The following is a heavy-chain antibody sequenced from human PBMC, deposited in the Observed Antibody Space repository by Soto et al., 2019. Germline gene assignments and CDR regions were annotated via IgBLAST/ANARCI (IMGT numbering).Heavy chain of an antibody. J-gene: IGHJ4*02. V-gene: IGHV4-61*01. CDR1: GGSVSSGSYY. CDR2: IYYSGST. CDR3: ARGPGYSYGFSYFDY. D-gene: IGHD5-18*01. Sequence: SETLSLTCTVSGGSVSSGSYYWSWIRQPPGKGLEWIGYIYYSGSTNYNPSLKSRVTISVDTSKNQFSLKLSSVTAADTALYYCARGPGYSYGFSYFDYWGQGTLVTVSS.